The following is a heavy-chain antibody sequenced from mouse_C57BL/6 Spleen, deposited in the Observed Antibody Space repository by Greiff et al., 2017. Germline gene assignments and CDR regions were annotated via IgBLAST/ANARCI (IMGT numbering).Heavy chain of an antibody. CDR2: IYWDDDK. D-gene: IGHD2-5*01. CDR3: ARIDGRYYSNFYYYAMDY. CDR1: GFSLSTSGMG. J-gene: IGHJ4*01. Sequence: QVTLKVSGPGILQSSQTLSLTCSFSGFSLSTSGMGVSWIRQPSGKGLEWLAHIYWDDDKRYNPSLKSRLTISKDTSRNQVFLKITSVDTADTATYYCARIDGRYYSNFYYYAMDYWGQGTSVTVSS. V-gene: IGHV8-12*01.